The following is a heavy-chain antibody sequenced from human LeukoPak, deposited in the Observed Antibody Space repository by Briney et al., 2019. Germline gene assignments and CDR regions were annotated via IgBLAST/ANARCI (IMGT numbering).Heavy chain of an antibody. CDR3: ARESYYDFWSGYYTGANYFDH. J-gene: IGHJ4*02. V-gene: IGHV3-48*03. D-gene: IGHD3-3*01. CDR1: GFTFSSYE. CDR2: ISSSGSSI. Sequence: GGSLRLSCVASGFTFSSYEMNWVRQAPGKGLEWLSYISSSGSSIYYADSVKGRFTISRDNAKNSLYLQMNRLRAEDTAVYYCARESYYDFWSGYYTGANYFDHWGRGTLVTVSS.